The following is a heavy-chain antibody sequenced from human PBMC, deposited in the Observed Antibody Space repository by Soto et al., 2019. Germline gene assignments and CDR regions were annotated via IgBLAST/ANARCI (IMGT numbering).Heavy chain of an antibody. V-gene: IGHV1-69*04. CDR1: GYTFTSYG. J-gene: IGHJ5*02. CDR3: AKAAAGTWWFDP. CDR2: IIPILGIA. Sequence: GASVKVSCKASGYTFTSYGISWVRQAPGQGLEWMGRIIPILGIANYAQKFQGRVTITADKSTSTAYMELSSLRSEDTAVYYCAKAAAGTWWFDPWGQGTLVTVSS. D-gene: IGHD6-13*01.